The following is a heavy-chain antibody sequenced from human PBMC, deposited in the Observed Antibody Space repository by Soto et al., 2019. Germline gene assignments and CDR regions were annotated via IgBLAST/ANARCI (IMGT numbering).Heavy chain of an antibody. CDR2: IYYSGST. Sequence: SETPSLTCTGSGGSISSYYWSWIRQPPGKGLEWIGYIYYSGSTNYNPSLKSRVTISVDTSKNQFSLKLSSVTAADTAVYYCARDRIDTSGYYSLHYWGQGTMPTVS. CDR3: ARDRIDTSGYYSLHY. J-gene: IGHJ4*02. D-gene: IGHD3-22*01. CDR1: GGSISSYY. V-gene: IGHV4-59*01.